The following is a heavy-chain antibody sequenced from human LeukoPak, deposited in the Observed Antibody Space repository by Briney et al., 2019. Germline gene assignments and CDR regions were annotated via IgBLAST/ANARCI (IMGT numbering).Heavy chain of an antibody. D-gene: IGHD3-3*02. Sequence: GGSLRLSCAASGFTFSSYAMHWVRQAPGKGLEWVANIKQDGSEKYYVDSVKGRFTISRDNAKNSLYLQMNSLRAEDTAVYYCASRAHFWSGPGGWGQGTLVTVSS. CDR3: ASRAHFWSGPGG. CDR2: IKQDGSEK. J-gene: IGHJ4*02. CDR1: GFTFSSYA. V-gene: IGHV3-7*01.